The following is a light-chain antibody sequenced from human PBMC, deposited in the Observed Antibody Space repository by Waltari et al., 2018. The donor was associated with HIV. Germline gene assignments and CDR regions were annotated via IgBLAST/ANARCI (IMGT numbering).Light chain of an antibody. CDR1: PSTLGHNSD. Sequence: QAALTQPPSQSGAPGPRLDICCTGNPSTLGHNSDVTWYQSRPGVAPQLILYGSTKRPAGVSDRFSGSRSDTSASLAITGLRADDEATYYCQTFDRTLSFYVFGTGTTVSVL. CDR2: GST. J-gene: IGLJ1*01. V-gene: IGLV1-40*01. CDR3: QTFDRTLSFYV.